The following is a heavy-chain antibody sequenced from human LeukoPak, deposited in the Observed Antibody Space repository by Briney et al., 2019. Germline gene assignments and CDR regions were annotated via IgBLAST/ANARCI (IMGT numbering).Heavy chain of an antibody. CDR3: ARSGVAGTHYYYMDV. CDR1: GFTFSSYS. CDR2: ISSSSSYI. V-gene: IGHV3-21*01. D-gene: IGHD6-19*01. J-gene: IGHJ6*03. Sequence: GGSLRLSCAASGFTFSSYSMNWVRQAPGKGLEWVSSISSSSSYIYYADSVKGRFTISRDNAKNSLYLQMSSLRAEDTAVYYCARSGVAGTHYYYMDVWGKGTTVTVSS.